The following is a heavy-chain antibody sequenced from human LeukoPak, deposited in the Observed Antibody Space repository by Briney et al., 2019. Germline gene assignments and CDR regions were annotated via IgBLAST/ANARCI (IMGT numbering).Heavy chain of an antibody. CDR1: GSTFTKYG. V-gene: IGHV1-18*01. J-gene: IGHJ3*02. CDR2: ISAYNGDI. D-gene: IGHD6-25*01. CDR3: ARECGSDAFDI. Sequence: APEKVSFNASGSTFTKYGISGVRDAPGQGLEWMGWISAYNGDIKYAQRGKGRVTMTTDTSTSTVYMELRSLRSDDTAVYYCARECGSDAFDIWGEGTMVSVSS.